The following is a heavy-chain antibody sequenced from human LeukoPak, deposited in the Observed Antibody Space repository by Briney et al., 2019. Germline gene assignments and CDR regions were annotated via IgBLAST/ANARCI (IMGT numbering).Heavy chain of an antibody. CDR2: ISLSGRT. CDR1: GGSISNTNW. D-gene: IGHD2-8*01. J-gene: IGHJ4*02. CDR3: SRENGAFSPFGY. Sequence: PSETLSLTCGVSGGSISNTNWWSWVRHPPGQGLEWIGEISLSGRTNYNPSLKSRVTVSIDKSKNHLSLNLTSVTAADTAVYYCSRENGAFSPFGYWGQGTLVTVPS. V-gene: IGHV4-4*02.